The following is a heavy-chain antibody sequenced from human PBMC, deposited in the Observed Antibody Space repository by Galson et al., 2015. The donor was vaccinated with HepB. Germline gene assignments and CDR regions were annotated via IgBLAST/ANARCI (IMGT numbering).Heavy chain of an antibody. CDR1: GFTFSSYS. CDR3: ARDWGGYIVGFDY. D-gene: IGHD1-26*01. V-gene: IGHV3-21*01. Sequence: SLRLSCAASGFTFSSYSFNWVRQAPGKGLEWVSSISSSTSYVYYAGSVKGRFTISRDNAKNSLYLQMNSLRAEDTAVYYCARDWGGYIVGFDYWGQGTLVTVSS. CDR2: ISSSTSYV. J-gene: IGHJ4*02.